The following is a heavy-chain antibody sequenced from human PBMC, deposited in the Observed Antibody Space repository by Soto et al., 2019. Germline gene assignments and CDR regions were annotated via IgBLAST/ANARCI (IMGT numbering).Heavy chain of an antibody. Sequence: EVQLLESGGGLVQPGGSVSLSCAGSGFTFGSHSMTWVRQAPGKGLVWVSAIDGNGISKYYADSVKGRFTISRDNSKNTLYLRMNSLGPEDTAVYFCAKDYEFFANWGQGTLVTVSS. V-gene: IGHV3-23*01. J-gene: IGHJ4*02. CDR2: IDGNGISK. D-gene: IGHD3-22*01. CDR3: AKDYEFFAN. CDR1: GFTFGSHS.